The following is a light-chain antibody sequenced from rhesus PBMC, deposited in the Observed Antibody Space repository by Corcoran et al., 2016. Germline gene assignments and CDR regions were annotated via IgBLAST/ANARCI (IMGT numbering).Light chain of an antibody. V-gene: IGKV1-74*01. J-gene: IGKJ2*01. Sequence: DIQMTQSPSSLSASVGDRVTITCRASENVNNSLNWYQQKPGKSPKLLHYKASNLQSGVPSRFSGSGSGTDYPFTISSLQPEDVATYYCQHGYGTPYSFGQGTKVEIK. CDR2: KAS. CDR1: ENVNNS. CDR3: QHGYGTPYS.